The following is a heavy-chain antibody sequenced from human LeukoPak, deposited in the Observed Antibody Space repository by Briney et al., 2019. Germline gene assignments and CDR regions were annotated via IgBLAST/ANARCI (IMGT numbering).Heavy chain of an antibody. CDR1: GGSISSYY. J-gene: IGHJ6*03. D-gene: IGHD5-24*01. V-gene: IGHV4-59*12. CDR3: ARGSRWVGYYYYMDV. Sequence: PSETLSLTCTVSGGSISSYYWSWIRQPLGKGLEWIGYIYYSGSTNYNPSLKSRVTISVDTSKNQFSLKLSSVTAADTAVYYCARGSRWVGYYYYMDVWGKGTTVTVSS. CDR2: IYYSGST.